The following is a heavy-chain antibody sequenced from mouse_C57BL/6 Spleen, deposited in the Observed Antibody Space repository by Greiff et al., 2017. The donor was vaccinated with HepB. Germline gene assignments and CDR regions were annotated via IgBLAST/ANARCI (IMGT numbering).Heavy chain of an antibody. V-gene: IGHV1-39*01. Sequence: VHVKQSGPELVKPGASVKISCKASGYSFTDYNMNWVKQSNGKSLEWIGVINPNYGTTSYNQKFKGKATLTVDQSSSTAYMQLNSLTSEDSAVYYCARAVVRGDYFDYWGQGTTLTVSS. CDR2: INPNYGTT. J-gene: IGHJ2*01. CDR1: GYSFTDYN. CDR3: ARAVVRGDYFDY. D-gene: IGHD1-1*01.